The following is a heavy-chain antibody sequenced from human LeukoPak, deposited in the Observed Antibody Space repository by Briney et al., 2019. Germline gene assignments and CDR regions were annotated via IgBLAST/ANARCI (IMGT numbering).Heavy chain of an antibody. CDR1: GFTFSSSA. CDR2: ISGSGGST. J-gene: IGHJ6*02. Sequence: GGSLRLSCAASGFTFSSSAMSWVRQAPGKGLEWVSTISGSGGSTYYADSVKGRFTISRDNAKNSLYLQMNSLRAEDTAVYYCARPKAAGDYYYYYGMDVWGQGTTVTVSS. CDR3: ARPKAAGDYYYYYGMDV. V-gene: IGHV3-23*01. D-gene: IGHD6-13*01.